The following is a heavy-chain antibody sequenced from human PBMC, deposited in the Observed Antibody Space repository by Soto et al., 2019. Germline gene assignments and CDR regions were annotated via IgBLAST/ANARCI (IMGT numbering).Heavy chain of an antibody. V-gene: IGHV4-61*08. J-gene: IGHJ3*02. Sequence: SETLSLTCTVSGGSISSGDYYWSWIRQPPGKGLEWIGYIYYSGSTKYNPSLKSRVTISVDTSKNQFSLKLSSVTAADTAVYYCARDLADIWSGHNAFDIWGQGRMVTVSS. CDR3: ARDLADIWSGHNAFDI. CDR2: IYYSGST. CDR1: GGSISSGDYY. D-gene: IGHD3-3*01.